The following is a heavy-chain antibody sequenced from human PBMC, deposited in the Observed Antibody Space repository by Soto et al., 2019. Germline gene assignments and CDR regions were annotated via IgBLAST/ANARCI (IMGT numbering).Heavy chain of an antibody. CDR1: GFTFSSYA. Sequence: QPGGSLRLSCAASGFTFSSYAMSWVRQAPGKGLEWVSAISGSGGSTYYADSVKGRFTISRDNSKNTLYLQMNSLRAEDTAVYYCAKGEVVDYDFWSGPNGPVIGREPAVWGKGTTVTVSS. CDR2: ISGSGGST. D-gene: IGHD3-3*01. CDR3: AKGEVVDYDFWSGPNGPVIGREPAV. J-gene: IGHJ6*04. V-gene: IGHV3-23*01.